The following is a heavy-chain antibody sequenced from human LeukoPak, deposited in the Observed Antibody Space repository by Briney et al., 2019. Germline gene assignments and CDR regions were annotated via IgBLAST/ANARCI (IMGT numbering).Heavy chain of an antibody. CDR1: GYRFITYW. CDR2: IYPGDSDT. CDR3: ASSRALDYYYMDV. D-gene: IGHD2/OR15-2a*01. J-gene: IGHJ6*03. V-gene: IGHV5-51*01. Sequence: GESLKISCKGSGYRFITYWIGWVRQMPGKGLEWMGIIYPGDSDTRYSPSFQGQVTISADKSISTAYLQRSSLKASDTAMYYCASSRALDYYYMDVWGKGTTVTVSS.